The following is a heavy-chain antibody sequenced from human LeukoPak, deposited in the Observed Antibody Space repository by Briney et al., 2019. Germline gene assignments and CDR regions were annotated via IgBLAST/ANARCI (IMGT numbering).Heavy chain of an antibody. CDR1: GYSISSGYY. D-gene: IGHD6-6*01. Sequence: SETLSLTCAVSGYSISSGYYWGWIRQPPGKGLEWIGSIYHSGSTYYNPSLKSRVTISVDTSKNQFSLKLSSVTSADTAVYYCARRSSIAARPFDYWGQGTLVTVSS. J-gene: IGHJ4*02. V-gene: IGHV4-38-2*01. CDR2: IYHSGST. CDR3: ARRSSIAARPFDY.